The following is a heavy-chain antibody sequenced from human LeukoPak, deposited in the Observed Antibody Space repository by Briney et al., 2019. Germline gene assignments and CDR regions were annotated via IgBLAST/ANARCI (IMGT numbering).Heavy chain of an antibody. CDR1: GFTFSSYA. CDR3: AKVSSSYYGSGSYYNYFGY. Sequence: PGGSLRLSCAASGFTFSSYAMSWVRQAPGKGLEWVSAISGSGGSTYYADSVKGRFTISRDNSKNTLYLQMNSLRAEDTAVYYCAKVSSSYYGSGSYYNYFGYWGQGTLVTVSS. J-gene: IGHJ4*02. D-gene: IGHD3-10*01. CDR2: ISGSGGST. V-gene: IGHV3-23*01.